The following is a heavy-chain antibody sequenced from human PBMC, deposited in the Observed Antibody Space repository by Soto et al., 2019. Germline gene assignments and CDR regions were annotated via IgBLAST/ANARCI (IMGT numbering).Heavy chain of an antibody. CDR3: AKDMERMDLPDY. J-gene: IGHJ4*02. Sequence: QVQLVESGGGVVQPGRSLRLSCAATGFTFSSYNMHWVRQAPGKGLEWVAVMSYEGTNKYYADSVKGRFTISRDNSKNTLYLQMKSLRAEDTAVYYCAKDMERMDLPDYWGQGTLVTVSS. D-gene: IGHD1-1*01. CDR1: GFTFSSYN. V-gene: IGHV3-30*18. CDR2: MSYEGTNK.